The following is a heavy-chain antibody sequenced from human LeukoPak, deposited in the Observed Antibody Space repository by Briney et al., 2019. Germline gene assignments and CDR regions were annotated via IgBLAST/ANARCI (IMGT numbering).Heavy chain of an antibody. CDR1: GYTFTGYY. CDR2: INPNSGGT. Sequence: ASVKVSCKASGYTFTGYYMHWVRQAPGQGLEWMGWINPNSGGTNYAQKFQGRVTMTRDTSISTAYMELSRLRSDDTAVYYCAREISITMIVVANYFDYWGQGTLVTVSS. V-gene: IGHV1-2*02. CDR3: AREISITMIVVANYFDY. J-gene: IGHJ4*02. D-gene: IGHD3-22*01.